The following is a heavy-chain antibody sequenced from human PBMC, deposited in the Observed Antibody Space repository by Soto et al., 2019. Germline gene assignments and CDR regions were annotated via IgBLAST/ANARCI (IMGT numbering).Heavy chain of an antibody. J-gene: IGHJ5*02. CDR1: GGSISGFY. Sequence: SETLSLTCTVSGGSISGFYWSWIRQSPGKGLEWLGYIYDGDSSNYNPSLDSRVIISVDTSKHQFYLRLSSVTAADTAVYYCARAYYDTDGYSIDQWGQGTLVTSPQ. CDR2: IYDGDSS. V-gene: IGHV4-59*01. D-gene: IGHD3-22*01. CDR3: ARAYYDTDGYSIDQ.